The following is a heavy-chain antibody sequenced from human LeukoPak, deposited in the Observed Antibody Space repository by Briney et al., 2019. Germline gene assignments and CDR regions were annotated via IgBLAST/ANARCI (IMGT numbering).Heavy chain of an antibody. CDR3: ARLGLEVGGPNWFDP. D-gene: IGHD1-1*01. V-gene: IGHV3-7*01. J-gene: IGHJ5*02. Sequence: GGSLRLSCAAPGFSFSSNWMGWVRQAPGKGLEWVAHIKRDGSQKYYLDSVKGRFTISRDNAKNSLYLQMNSLRVEDAAVYYCARLGLEVGGPNWFDPWGQGTLVTVSS. CDR2: IKRDGSQK. CDR1: GFSFSSNW.